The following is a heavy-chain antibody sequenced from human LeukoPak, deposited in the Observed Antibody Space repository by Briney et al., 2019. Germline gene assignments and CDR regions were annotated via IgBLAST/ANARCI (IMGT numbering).Heavy chain of an antibody. CDR1: GFTFSSYG. V-gene: IGHV3-30*03. Sequence: PGGSLRLSCAASGFTFSSYGIHWVRQAPGKGLEWVAVISYDGSNKYYADSVKGRFTISRDNSKNTLYLQMNSLRAEDTAVYYCARVRLSSGWYDWDYWGQGTLVTVSS. J-gene: IGHJ4*02. CDR2: ISYDGSNK. D-gene: IGHD6-19*01. CDR3: ARVRLSSGWYDWDY.